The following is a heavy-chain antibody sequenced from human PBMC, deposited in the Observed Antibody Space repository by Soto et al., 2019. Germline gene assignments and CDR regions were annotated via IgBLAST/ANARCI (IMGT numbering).Heavy chain of an antibody. CDR2: IYYSGST. J-gene: IGHJ4*02. Sequence: DTLSLTCTVSGGSVSSGSYYWSWIRQPPGKGLEWIGYIYYSGSTNYNPSLKSRVTISVDTSKNQFSLKLSSVTAADTAVYYCARHFGKGPFDYWGQGTLVTVSS. CDR1: GGSVSSGSYY. CDR3: ARHFGKGPFDY. D-gene: IGHD3-10*01. V-gene: IGHV4-61*01.